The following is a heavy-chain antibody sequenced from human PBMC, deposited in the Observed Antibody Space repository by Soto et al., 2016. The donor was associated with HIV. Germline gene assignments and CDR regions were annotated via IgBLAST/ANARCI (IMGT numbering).Heavy chain of an antibody. Sequence: VQLVESGGGVVQPGRSLRLSCAASGFTFSSYAMHWVRQAPGKGLEWVAVISYDGKTNYNASLKSRLTISIDTSKNQFSLKLDSVTAADTAVYYCAREKGSTLNGLGGYFFDAWGQG. J-gene: IGHJ4*02. V-gene: IGHV3-30*04. CDR1: GFTFSSYA. CDR3: AREKGSTLNGLGGYFFDA. CDR2: ISYDGKTN. D-gene: IGHD2-8*01.